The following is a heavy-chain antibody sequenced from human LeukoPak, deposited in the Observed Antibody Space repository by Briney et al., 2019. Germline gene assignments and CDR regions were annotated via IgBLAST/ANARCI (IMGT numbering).Heavy chain of an antibody. J-gene: IGHJ4*02. D-gene: IGHD3-16*01. Sequence: GGSLRLSCAASGFTFSSYSMMWVRQAPGKGLEWVSYISSSSTTIHYADSVKGRFTISRDNSKNTLYLHMSSLRVEDTAVFYCARVAPPLDDYIRGSFPYYFDYWGQGTPVTVSS. CDR3: ARVAPPLDDYIRGSFPYYFDY. CDR2: ISSSSTTI. CDR1: GFTFSSYS. V-gene: IGHV3-48*01.